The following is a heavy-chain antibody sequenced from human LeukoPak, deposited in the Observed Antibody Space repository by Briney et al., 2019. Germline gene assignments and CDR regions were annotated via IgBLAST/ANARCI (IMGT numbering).Heavy chain of an antibody. D-gene: IGHD1-26*01. Sequence: GGSLRLSCAASGFTFISYGMSWVRQAPGKGLEWVSGISGSGSSTYYADSVKGRFTISRDNSKNTLYLQMNSLRAEDTAVYYCAKDFGLLNWGQGTLVTVSS. V-gene: IGHV3-23*01. J-gene: IGHJ4*02. CDR1: GFTFISYG. CDR3: AKDFGLLN. CDR2: ISGSGSST.